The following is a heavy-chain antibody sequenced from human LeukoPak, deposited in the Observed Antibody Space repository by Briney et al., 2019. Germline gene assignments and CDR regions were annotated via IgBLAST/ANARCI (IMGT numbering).Heavy chain of an antibody. CDR3: GREVGSSSFDY. D-gene: IGHD6-13*01. V-gene: IGHV1-2*02. J-gene: IGHJ4*02. CDR2: FNPNSGGT. CDR1: GYTFTGYY. Sequence: GASVKVSCKASGYTFTGYYMHWVRQAPGQGLEWMGWFNPNSGGTHYAQKFQGRVTMTRDTSISTAYMKLSRLRSDDTAVYYCGREVGSSSFDYWGQGTLVTVSS.